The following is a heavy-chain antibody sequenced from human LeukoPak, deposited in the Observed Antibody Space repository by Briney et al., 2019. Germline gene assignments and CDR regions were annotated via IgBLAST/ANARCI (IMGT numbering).Heavy chain of an antibody. CDR2: FDPEDGET. J-gene: IGHJ3*02. Sequence: ASVKVSCKVSGYTLTELSMHWVRQAPGKGLEWMGGFDPEDGETIYAQKFQGRATMTEDTSTDTAYMELSSLRSEDTAVYYCATRVVVVAADDAFDIWGQGTMVTVSS. V-gene: IGHV1-24*01. D-gene: IGHD2-15*01. CDR3: ATRVVVVAADDAFDI. CDR1: GYTLTELS.